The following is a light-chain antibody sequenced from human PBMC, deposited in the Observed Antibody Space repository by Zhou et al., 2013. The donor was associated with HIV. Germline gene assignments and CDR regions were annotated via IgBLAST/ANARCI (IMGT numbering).Light chain of an antibody. CDR3: HQYGSSPIT. V-gene: IGKV3-11*01. Sequence: EIVLTQSPATLSLSPGERATLSCRASQGVSSYLAWYQQKPGQAPRLLIYDASNRATGIPARFSGSGSGTDFTLTINSLEPEDFAVYYCHQYGSSPITFGQGTRLEIK. CDR2: DAS. J-gene: IGKJ5*01. CDR1: QGVSSY.